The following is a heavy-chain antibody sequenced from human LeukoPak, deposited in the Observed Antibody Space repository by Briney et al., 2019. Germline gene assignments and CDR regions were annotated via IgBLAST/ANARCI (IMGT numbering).Heavy chain of an antibody. D-gene: IGHD3-10*01. V-gene: IGHV1-69*05. CDR1: GGTFSSYA. CDR3: ARASGGITMVRGVIMQPYYFDY. CDR2: IIPIFGTA. Sequence: SVKVSCKASGGTFSSYAISWVRQAPGQGLEWMGGIIPIFGTANYAQKFQGRVTITTDESTSTAYMELSSLRSEDTAVYYCARASGGITMVRGVIMQPYYFDYWGQGTLVTVSS. J-gene: IGHJ4*02.